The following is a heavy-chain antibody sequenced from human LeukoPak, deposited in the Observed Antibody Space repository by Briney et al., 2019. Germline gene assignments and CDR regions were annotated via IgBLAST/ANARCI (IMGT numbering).Heavy chain of an antibody. Sequence: PSETLSLTCTVSGGSISSYYWSWIRQPPGKGLEWIGYIYYSGSTNYNPSLKSRVTMSVDTSKDQFSLKLSSVTAADTAVYYCARARTYGSGSYSANWFAPWGQGTLVTVSS. D-gene: IGHD3-10*01. CDR1: GGSISSYY. CDR3: ARARTYGSGSYSANWFAP. CDR2: IYYSGST. J-gene: IGHJ5*02. V-gene: IGHV4-59*01.